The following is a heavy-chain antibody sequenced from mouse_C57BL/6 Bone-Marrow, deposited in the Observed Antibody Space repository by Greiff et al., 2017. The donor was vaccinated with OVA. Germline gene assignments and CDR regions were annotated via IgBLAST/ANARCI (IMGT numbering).Heavy chain of an antibody. D-gene: IGHD2-4*01. CDR2: ISNGGGST. CDR3: ARRGDYDNFDD. CDR1: GFTFSDYY. V-gene: IGHV5-12*01. Sequence: EVKLVESGGGLVQPGGSLKLSCAASGFTFSDYYMYWVRQTPEKRLEWVAYISNGGGSTYYPDPVKGRFTISRDNAKNTLYRQMSRLKSEYTAMYYCARRGDYDNFDDWGQGTTLTVSS. J-gene: IGHJ2*01.